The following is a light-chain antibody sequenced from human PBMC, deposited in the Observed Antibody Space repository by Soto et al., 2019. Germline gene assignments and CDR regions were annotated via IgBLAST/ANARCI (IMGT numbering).Light chain of an antibody. CDR2: SAS. J-gene: IGKJ1*01. V-gene: IGKV1-39*01. Sequence: DIQMTQSPSSLSASVGDRVTITCRASPSVRTYLNWYQQKPGKAPKLLIYSASTLQSGVPSRFSGSGSGTDFTLTISCLQSEDFATYYCQQYYSYPWTFGQGTKVDIK. CDR1: PSVRTY. CDR3: QQYYSYPWT.